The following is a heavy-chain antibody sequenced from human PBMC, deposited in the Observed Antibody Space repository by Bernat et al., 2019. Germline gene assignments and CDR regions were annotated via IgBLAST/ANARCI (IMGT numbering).Heavy chain of an antibody. CDR2: IWYDGSNK. Sequence: VQLLESGGGLVQPGGSLRLSCAASGFTFSSYAMSWVRQAPGKGLEWVAVIWYDGSNKYYADSVKGRFTISRDNSKNTLYLQMNSLRAEDTAVYYCARGTYCSSTSCYAASLLDYWGQGTLVTVSS. CDR1: GFTFSSYA. J-gene: IGHJ4*02. V-gene: IGHV3-33*08. D-gene: IGHD2-2*01. CDR3: ARGTYCSSTSCYAASLLDY.